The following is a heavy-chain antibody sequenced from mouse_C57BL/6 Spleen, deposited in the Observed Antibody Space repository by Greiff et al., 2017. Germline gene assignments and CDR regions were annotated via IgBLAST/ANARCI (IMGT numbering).Heavy chain of an antibody. J-gene: IGHJ4*01. D-gene: IGHD1-3*01. CDR1: GFTFSDYY. CDR3: AREVGGHYAMDY. CDR2: INYDGSST. Sequence: EVMLVESEGGLVQPGSSMKLSCTASGFTFSDYYMAWVRQVPEKGLEWVANINYDGSSTYYLDSLKSRFIISRDNAKNILYLQMSSLKSEDTATYYCAREVGGHYAMDYWGQGTSVTVSS. V-gene: IGHV5-16*01.